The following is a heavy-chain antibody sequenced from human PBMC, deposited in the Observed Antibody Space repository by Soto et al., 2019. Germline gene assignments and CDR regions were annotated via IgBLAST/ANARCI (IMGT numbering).Heavy chain of an antibody. V-gene: IGHV1-69*06. D-gene: IGHD5-18*01. CDR1: GGTFSSYA. Sequence: ASVKVSFKASGGTFSSYAISWLRQAPGQGLEWMGGIIPIFGTANYAQKFQGRVTITADKSTSTAYMELSSLRSEDTAVYYCARADTAMDNYYYGMDVWGQGTTVTVSS. CDR2: IIPIFGTA. J-gene: IGHJ6*02. CDR3: ARADTAMDNYYYGMDV.